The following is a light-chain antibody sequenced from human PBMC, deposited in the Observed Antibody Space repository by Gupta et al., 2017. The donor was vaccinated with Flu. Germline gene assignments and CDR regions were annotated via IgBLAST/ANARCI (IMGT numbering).Light chain of an antibody. J-gene: IGLJ1*01. CDR3: SSYTSNTALYA. Sequence: QSALTQPASVSGSPGQSLSLPCSGTSSDVGSYNNVSWYLQHPGKAPRLMIYEVSTRPSGVSNRFSGSKSGNTASLTISGLQAEDEADYYCSSYTSNTALYAFGTGTKVTVL. CDR2: EVS. V-gene: IGLV2-14*01. CDR1: SSDVGSYNN.